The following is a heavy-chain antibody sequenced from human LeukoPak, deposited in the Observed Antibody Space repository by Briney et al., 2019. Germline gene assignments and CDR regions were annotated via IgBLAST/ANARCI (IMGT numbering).Heavy chain of an antibody. J-gene: IGHJ3*02. V-gene: IGHV4-39*07. CDR3: ARGRGSYSNAFDI. Sequence: PSETLSLTCTVSGGSISSYYWGWIRQPPGKGLEWIGSIYYSGSTYYNPSLKSRVTISVDTSKNQFSLKLSSVTAADTAVYYCARGRGSYSNAFDIWGQGTMVTVSS. D-gene: IGHD1-26*01. CDR2: IYYSGST. CDR1: GGSISSYY.